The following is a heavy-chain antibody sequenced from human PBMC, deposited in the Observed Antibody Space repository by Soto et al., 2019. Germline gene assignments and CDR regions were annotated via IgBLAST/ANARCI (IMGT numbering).Heavy chain of an antibody. V-gene: IGHV4-31*03. CDR1: CGSFSSGVYY. Sequence: PSETLSLTCTVSCGSFSSGVYYWSWIRQLPGKGLDWIGYIYYSGSTYYNPSLKSRFTISLVTSKNQFSLKLSSVTAADTAVYYCARATSFSGHHGYWGQGTLVNVSS. J-gene: IGHJ4*02. CDR2: IYYSGST. D-gene: IGHD2-8*02. CDR3: ARATSFSGHHGY.